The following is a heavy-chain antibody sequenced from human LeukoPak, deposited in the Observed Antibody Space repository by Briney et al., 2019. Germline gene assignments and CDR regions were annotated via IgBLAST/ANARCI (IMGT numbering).Heavy chain of an antibody. D-gene: IGHD3-9*01. J-gene: IGHJ4*02. Sequence: GASVKVSCKASGYTFTNYLLHWVRQAPGQGLEWVGRITPSVDTTNYAQNFRDRVTMTRDTSTSTVYLELSSLRSEDTAAHHCVREKSAGYFDYGGKGTLATASS. CDR1: GYTFTNYL. V-gene: IGHV1-46*01. CDR2: ITPSVDTT. CDR3: VREKSAGYFDY.